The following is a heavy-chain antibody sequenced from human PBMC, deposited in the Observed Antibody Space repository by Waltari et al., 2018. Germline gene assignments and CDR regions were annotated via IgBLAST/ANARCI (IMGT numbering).Heavy chain of an antibody. Sequence: QVQLVQSGAEVKKPGSSVKVSCKASGGTFSSYAISWVRQAPVQGLGWMGGIIPIFGTANYAQKFQGRVTITTDESTSTAYMELSSLRSEDTAVYYCARDVYYYDSSGYYPKYYFDYWGQGTLVTVSS. D-gene: IGHD3-22*01. V-gene: IGHV1-69*05. CDR2: IIPIFGTA. CDR1: GGTFSSYA. J-gene: IGHJ4*02. CDR3: ARDVYYYDSSGYYPKYYFDY.